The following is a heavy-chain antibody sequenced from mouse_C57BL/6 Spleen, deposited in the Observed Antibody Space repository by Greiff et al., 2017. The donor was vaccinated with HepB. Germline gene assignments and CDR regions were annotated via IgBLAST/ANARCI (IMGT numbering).Heavy chain of an antibody. D-gene: IGHD3-2*02. CDR3: ASRQVRLRGAMDY. Sequence: VQLKQPGAELVKPGASVKMSCKASGYTFTSYWITWVKQRPGQGLEWIGDIYPGSGSTNYNEKFKSKATLTVDTSSSPAYMQPSSLTSEDSAVYYCASRQVRLRGAMDYWGQGTSVTVSS. J-gene: IGHJ4*01. CDR1: GYTFTSYW. CDR2: IYPGSGST. V-gene: IGHV1-55*01.